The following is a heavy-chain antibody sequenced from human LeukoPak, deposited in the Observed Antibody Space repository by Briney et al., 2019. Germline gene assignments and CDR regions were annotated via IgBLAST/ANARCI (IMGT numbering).Heavy chain of an antibody. D-gene: IGHD2-15*01. CDR3: AKGSGYCSGGSCYFDY. CDR2: ISYDGSNK. CDR1: GFTFSSYG. J-gene: IGHJ4*02. Sequence: PGGSLRLSCAASGFTFSSYGMHWVRQAPGKGLEWVAVISYDGSNKYYADSVKGRFTISRDNSKNTLYLQMNSLRAEDTAVYYCAKGSGYCSGGSCYFDYWGQGTLVTVSS. V-gene: IGHV3-30*18.